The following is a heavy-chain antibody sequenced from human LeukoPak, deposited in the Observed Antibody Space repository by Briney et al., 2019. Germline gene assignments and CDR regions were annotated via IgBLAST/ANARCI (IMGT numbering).Heavy chain of an antibody. D-gene: IGHD2-2*02. Sequence: GESLKISCKGSGYSFTNYWIGWVRQMPGKGLEWMGIIYPGDSDTRYNPSFQAQVTISADKSISTAYLQWNSLKASDTAMYYCARHPYTKSCISTSCYRWFDPWGQGTLVTVSS. J-gene: IGHJ5*02. CDR3: ARHPYTKSCISTSCYRWFDP. CDR2: IYPGDSDT. CDR1: GYSFTNYW. V-gene: IGHV5-51*01.